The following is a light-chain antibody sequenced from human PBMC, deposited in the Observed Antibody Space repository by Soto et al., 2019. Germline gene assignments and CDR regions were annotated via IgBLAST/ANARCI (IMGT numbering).Light chain of an antibody. V-gene: IGKV1-39*01. CDR2: ATT. CDR1: QTVISY. J-gene: IGKJ2*01. Sequence: DIQLTQSPSSLSSSVGDRVTITCRASQTVISYLNWYQQKPGQAPKLLIYATTHLQSGVPSRFSGRGSGTEFTLTISSLHPEDFATYFCQQNYNTPPYTFGQGTKLEIK. CDR3: QQNYNTPPYT.